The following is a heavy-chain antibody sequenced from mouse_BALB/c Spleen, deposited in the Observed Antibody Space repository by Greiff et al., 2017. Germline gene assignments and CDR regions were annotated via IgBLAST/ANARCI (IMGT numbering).Heavy chain of an antibody. CDR3: ARLGYDEGFAY. CDR1: GYTFTDYN. J-gene: IGHJ3*01. Sequence: EVKLQESGPELVKPGASVKISCKASGYTFTDYNMHWVKQSHGKSLEWIGYIYPYNGGTGYNQKFKSKATLTVDNSSSTAYMELRSLTSEDSAVYYCARLGYDEGFAYWGQGTLVTVSP. V-gene: IGHV1S29*02. D-gene: IGHD2-14*01. CDR2: IYPYNGGT.